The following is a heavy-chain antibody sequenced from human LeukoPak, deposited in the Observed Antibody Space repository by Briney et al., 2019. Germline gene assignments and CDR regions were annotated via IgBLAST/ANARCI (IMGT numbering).Heavy chain of an antibody. Sequence: GASVKVSCKASGYTFTGYYMHWVRQAPGQGLEWMGWINPNSGGTNYAQKFQGRVTMTRDTSISTAYMELSRLRSDDTAVYYCARRLLWFGEFLGYWGQGAPVTVSS. CDR1: GYTFTGYY. J-gene: IGHJ4*02. CDR3: ARRLLWFGEFLGY. D-gene: IGHD3-10*01. V-gene: IGHV1-2*02. CDR2: INPNSGGT.